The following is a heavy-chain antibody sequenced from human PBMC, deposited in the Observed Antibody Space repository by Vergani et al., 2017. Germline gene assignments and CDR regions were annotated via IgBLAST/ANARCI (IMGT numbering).Heavy chain of an antibody. CDR3: ASDRGYYALDV. Sequence: EVHLMEAGGGLIEPGGYLRLSCEASGFTLRSPIMNWVRQAPGKGLEWVSSISSESSVIYYAESVRGRFTISRDNAKNSLFLKMGSLRAEDTDVYYCASDRGYYALDVWGQGTPVTVSS. CDR2: ISSESSVI. J-gene: IGHJ6*02. CDR1: GFTLRSPI. V-gene: IGHV3-21*01.